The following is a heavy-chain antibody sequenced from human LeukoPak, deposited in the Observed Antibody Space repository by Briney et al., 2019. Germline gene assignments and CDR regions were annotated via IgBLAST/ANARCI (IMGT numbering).Heavy chain of an antibody. V-gene: IGHV4-39*01. J-gene: IGHJ4*02. CDR3: ARDGSPLRFLEWSYDY. CDR2: IYETGST. Sequence: SETLSLTCSVSGGSLSSSSYYWGWIRQPPGRGLEWIGNIYETGSTNYNPSLKSRVTISVDTSKNQFSLQLNSVTPEDTAVYYCARDGSPLRFLEWSYDYWGQGTLVTVSS. CDR1: GGSLSSSSYY. D-gene: IGHD3-3*01.